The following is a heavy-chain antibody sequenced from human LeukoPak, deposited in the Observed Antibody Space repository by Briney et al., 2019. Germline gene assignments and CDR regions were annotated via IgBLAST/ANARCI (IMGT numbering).Heavy chain of an antibody. CDR3: AKHAASLYCSGDSCYTYGMDV. V-gene: IGHV3-30*18. CDR2: ISYDGGEK. D-gene: IGHD2-15*01. CDR1: GFTFSHYG. Sequence: GGSLRLSCAASGFTFSHYGMHWVRQAPGKGLEGVSVISYDGGEKYYADSARGRFTISRDNSKNTLYLQVDSLRAEDTAVYYCAKHAASLYCSGDSCYTYGMDVWGQGTTVTVSS. J-gene: IGHJ6*02.